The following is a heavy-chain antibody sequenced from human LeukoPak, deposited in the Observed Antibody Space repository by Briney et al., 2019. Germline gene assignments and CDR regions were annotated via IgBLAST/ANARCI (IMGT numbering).Heavy chain of an antibody. D-gene: IGHD3-22*01. CDR2: ITSSGDGT. CDR1: GFTFSIYA. Sequence: QPGGSLRLSCAASGFTFSIYAMSWVRQAPGKGLQWGSSITSSGDGTYYADSVKGRFTISRDNSENMLYLQMNSLRVEDTAVYFCAKDRPNYYGSNGHYYRRDGDYWGQGTLVTVSS. V-gene: IGHV3-23*01. CDR3: AKDRPNYYGSNGHYYRRDGDY. J-gene: IGHJ4*02.